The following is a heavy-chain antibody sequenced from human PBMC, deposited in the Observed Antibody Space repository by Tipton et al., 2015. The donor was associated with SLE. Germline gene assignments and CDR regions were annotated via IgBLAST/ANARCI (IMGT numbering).Heavy chain of an antibody. Sequence: QVQLVQSGAEVKKPGASVKVSCKASGYTFTGYYMHWVRQAPGQGLEWMGWISPHSGVTRSAQKFQGRVTMTRDTSMNTGYMELSGLRSDDTAVYYCARETGKNSAKDWGQGTLVTVSS. CDR1: GYTFTGYY. CDR3: ARETGKNSAKD. CDR2: ISPHSGVT. J-gene: IGHJ4*02. D-gene: IGHD1/OR15-1a*01. V-gene: IGHV1-2*02.